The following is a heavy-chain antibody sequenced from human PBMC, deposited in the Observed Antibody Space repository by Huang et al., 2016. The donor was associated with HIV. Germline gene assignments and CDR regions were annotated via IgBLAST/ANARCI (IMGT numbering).Heavy chain of an antibody. CDR1: GYTFTGYY. CDR2: INPKSGGT. V-gene: IGHV1-2*06. D-gene: IGHD2-15*01. J-gene: IGHJ6*02. Sequence: QVQLVQSGAEVKKPGASVKVSCKASGYTFTGYYMHWVRQAPGQGLEWMGRINPKSGGTNYAQKFQGRVTMTRDTSISTAYMELSRLRSDDTAVYYCAREVVSATGYYYYGMDVWGQGTTVTVSS. CDR3: AREVVSATGYYYYGMDV.